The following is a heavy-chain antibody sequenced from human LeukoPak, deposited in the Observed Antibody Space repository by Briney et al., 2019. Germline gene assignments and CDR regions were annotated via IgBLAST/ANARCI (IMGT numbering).Heavy chain of an antibody. Sequence: GGSLRLSCAASGFTFTSYAMSWVRQAPGKGLEWVSAISGSGGTTDHADSVKGRFTVSRNNSKNTLFLQMNSLRAEDTAVYYCARDRSGYYYFDYWGQGTLVTVSS. V-gene: IGHV3-23*01. J-gene: IGHJ4*02. D-gene: IGHD3-22*01. CDR3: ARDRSGYYYFDY. CDR2: ISGSGGTT. CDR1: GFTFTSYA.